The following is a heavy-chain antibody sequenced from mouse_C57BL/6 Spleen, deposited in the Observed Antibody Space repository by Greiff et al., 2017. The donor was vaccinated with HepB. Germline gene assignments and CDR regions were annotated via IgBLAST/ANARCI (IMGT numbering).Heavy chain of an antibody. J-gene: IGHJ4*01. Sequence: EVKLQESGAELVKPGASVKLSCTASGFNIKDYYMHWVKQRTEQGLEWIGRIDPEDGETKYAPKFQGKATITADTSSNTAYLQLSSLTSEDTAVYYCARSEYGNSYYYAMDYWGQGTSVTVSS. CDR2: IDPEDGET. D-gene: IGHD2-10*02. CDR3: ARSEYGNSYYYAMDY. CDR1: GFNIKDYY. V-gene: IGHV14-2*01.